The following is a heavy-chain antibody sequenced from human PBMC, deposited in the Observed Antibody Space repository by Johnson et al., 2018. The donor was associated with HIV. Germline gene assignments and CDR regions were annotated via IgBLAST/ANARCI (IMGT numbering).Heavy chain of an antibody. CDR3: AKGRDSTGDGGAFDI. J-gene: IGHJ3*02. CDR1: RFTVSSNH. V-gene: IGHV3-53*01. Sequence: VQSVESGGGLVQPGGSLRLSCAASRFTVSSNHMSWVRQAPGKGLERSSVLYSGGRTYYADSAQRRFTITEDNADNSLHLQMNSLRAEDTAVYYCAKGRDSTGDGGAFDIWGQGTMVTVSS. CDR2: LYSGGRT. D-gene: IGHD7-27*01.